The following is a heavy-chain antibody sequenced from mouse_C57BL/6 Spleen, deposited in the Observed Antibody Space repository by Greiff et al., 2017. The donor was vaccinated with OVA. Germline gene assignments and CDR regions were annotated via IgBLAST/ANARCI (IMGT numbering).Heavy chain of an antibody. D-gene: IGHD1-1*01. J-gene: IGHJ2*01. CDR2: IHPNSGST. Sequence: QVQLQQPGAELVKPGASVKLSCKASGYTFTSYWMHWVKQRPGQGLEWIGMIHPNSGSTNYNEKFKSKATLTVDKSSSTAYMQLSSLTSEDSAVYYCARSRGTTVVAPYYFDYWGQGTTLTVSS. CDR1: GYTFTSYW. V-gene: IGHV1-64*01. CDR3: ARSRGTTVVAPYYFDY.